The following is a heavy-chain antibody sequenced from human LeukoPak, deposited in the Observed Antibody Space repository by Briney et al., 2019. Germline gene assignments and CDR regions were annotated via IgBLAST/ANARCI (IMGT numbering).Heavy chain of an antibody. CDR3: ARQVSDALDI. CDR2: ISHDGSNE. V-gene: IGHV3-30*03. D-gene: IGHD6-6*01. Sequence: GGSLRLSCAASGFPFSSYSMHWVRQAPGKGLEWVAVISHDGSNEYYGDSVKGRFTISRDNSKNTLYLQMNSLRAEDTATYYCARQVSDALDIWGQGTMVIVSS. J-gene: IGHJ3*02. CDR1: GFPFSSYS.